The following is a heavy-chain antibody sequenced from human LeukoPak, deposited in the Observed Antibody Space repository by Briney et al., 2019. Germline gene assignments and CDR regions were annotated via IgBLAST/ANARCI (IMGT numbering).Heavy chain of an antibody. CDR2: ISPGGDAV. V-gene: IGHV3-11*01. Sequence: GGSLRLSCAASGFVFSDYHMSWIRQAPGKGLEWVSYISPGGDAVYFADSVKGRLTISRDNAKNSLFLQMSSLTAEDTAVYYCSGGRDIAVAGPGGYFDFWGQGSLVTVSS. J-gene: IGHJ4*02. CDR1: GFVFSDYH. D-gene: IGHD6-19*01. CDR3: SGGRDIAVAGPGGYFDF.